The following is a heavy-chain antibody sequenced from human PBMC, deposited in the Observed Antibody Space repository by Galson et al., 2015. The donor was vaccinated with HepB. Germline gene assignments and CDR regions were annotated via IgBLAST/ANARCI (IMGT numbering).Heavy chain of an antibody. Sequence: SLRLSCAASGFTFSHHGMHWVRQAPGKGLEWVANIAYDGTNKYYADSVKGRFTISRDNSKNTLYLQMSSLRAEDTAIYYCANMNKPMVAYYYYYYPMDVWGQGTTVTVSS. V-gene: IGHV3-30*18. J-gene: IGHJ6*02. CDR2: IAYDGTNK. D-gene: IGHD3-10*01. CDR1: GFTFSHHG. CDR3: ANMNKPMVAYYYYYYPMDV.